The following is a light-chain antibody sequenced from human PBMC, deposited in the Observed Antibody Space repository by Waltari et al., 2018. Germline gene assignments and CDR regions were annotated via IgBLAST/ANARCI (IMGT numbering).Light chain of an antibody. J-gene: IGKJ2*01. CDR1: QNINAK. CDR2: GGS. V-gene: IGKV3-15*01. Sequence: DILMTQSPATLSVSLGERATLSCRASQNINAKLAWYQLRPGQAPRLLISGGSTRATGVPARFSGSWSGIEFTLTISGLQSEDFAVYSCQQYNNWPQTFGQGTKLEV. CDR3: QQYNNWPQT.